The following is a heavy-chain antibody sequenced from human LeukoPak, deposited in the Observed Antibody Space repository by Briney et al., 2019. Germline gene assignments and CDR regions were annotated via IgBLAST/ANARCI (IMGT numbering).Heavy chain of an antibody. CDR2: IYYSGST. D-gene: IGHD2-8*01. J-gene: IGHJ4*01. CDR1: GGSINSYY. V-gene: IGHV4-59*01. CDR3: TSGGMVSGDY. Sequence: PSEPLSLPCTVSGGSINSYYGSWIRQPPEKGLEWIGYIYYSGSTNYNPSLKSRVTISRDTSKNQFSLKLRSVTAADTAVYYCTSGGMVSGDYWGHGTLVTVSS.